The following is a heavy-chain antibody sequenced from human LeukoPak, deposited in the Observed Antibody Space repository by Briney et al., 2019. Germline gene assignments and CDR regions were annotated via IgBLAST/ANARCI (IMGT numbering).Heavy chain of an antibody. CDR1: GYSISSGYY. CDR3: ARVMVRGVIYYYYYMDV. Sequence: PSETLSLTCTVSGYSISSGYYWGWIRQPPGKGLEWIGSIYHSGSTYYNRSLKRRVTISVDTSKNQFSLKLSSVTAADTAVYYCARVMVRGVIYYYYYMDVWGKGTTVTVSS. V-gene: IGHV4-38-2*02. CDR2: IYHSGST. J-gene: IGHJ6*03. D-gene: IGHD3-10*01.